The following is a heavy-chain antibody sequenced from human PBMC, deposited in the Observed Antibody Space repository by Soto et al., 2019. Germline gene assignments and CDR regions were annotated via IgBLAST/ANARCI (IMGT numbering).Heavy chain of an antibody. D-gene: IGHD1-20*01. CDR1: GFTFSSSG. V-gene: IGHV3-30*18. J-gene: IGHJ4*02. CDR3: AKEFHSWNYFDY. Sequence: QVQLVESGGGVVQPGRSLRLSCAASGFTFSSSGMHWFRQAPGKGLEWVAVISYDGSNKFYADSVKGRFTISRDNFRNTLYLQMNSLRAEDTAVYYCAKEFHSWNYFDYWGRGTLVTVSS. CDR2: ISYDGSNK.